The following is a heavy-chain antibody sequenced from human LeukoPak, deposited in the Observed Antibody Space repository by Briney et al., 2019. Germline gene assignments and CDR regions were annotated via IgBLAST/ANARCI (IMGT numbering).Heavy chain of an antibody. D-gene: IGHD2-2*01. CDR1: GGSFSGYY. V-gene: IGHV4-59*01. Sequence: SETLSLTCAVYGGSFSGYYWSWIRQPPGKGLEWIGYIYYSGSTNYNPSLKSRVTISVDTSKNQFSLKLSSVTAADTAVYYCARVLGYCSSTSCPRGRFDPWGQGPWSPSPQ. CDR2: IYYSGST. J-gene: IGHJ5*02. CDR3: ARVLGYCSSTSCPRGRFDP.